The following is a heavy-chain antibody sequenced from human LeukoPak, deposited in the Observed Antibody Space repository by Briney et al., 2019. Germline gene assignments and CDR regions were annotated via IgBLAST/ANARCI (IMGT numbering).Heavy chain of an antibody. CDR3: ARIVGVTDWFDP. CDR2: INPNSGGT. Sequence: GASVKVSCKASGYTFIAYYMYWVRQAPGQGLEWTGWINPNSGGTSYAQKFQGRVTMTRDTSSNTGYMELTRLTSDDTAVYYCARIVGVTDWFDPWGQGTLVTVSS. CDR1: GYTFIAYY. D-gene: IGHD1-26*01. V-gene: IGHV1-2*02. J-gene: IGHJ5*02.